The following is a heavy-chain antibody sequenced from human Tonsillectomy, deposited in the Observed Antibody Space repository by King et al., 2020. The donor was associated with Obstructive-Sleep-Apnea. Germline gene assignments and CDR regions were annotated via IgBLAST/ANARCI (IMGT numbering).Heavy chain of an antibody. CDR1: GYSFTSYW. CDR3: ARRVSGIAVAGTENWFDP. D-gene: IGHD6-19*01. V-gene: IGHV5-51*01. Sequence: QLVQSGAEVKKPGESLKISCKGSGYSFTSYWIGWVRQMPRKGLEWMGIIYPGYSDIRYSPSFQGQVTISVDKSISTAYLQWSSLKDSDTAIYYCARRVSGIAVAGTENWFDPWGQGNLVTVSS. CDR2: IYPGYSDI. J-gene: IGHJ5*02.